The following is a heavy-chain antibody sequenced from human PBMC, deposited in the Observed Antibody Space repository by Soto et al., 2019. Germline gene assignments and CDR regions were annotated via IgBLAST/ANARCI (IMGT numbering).Heavy chain of an antibody. J-gene: IGHJ4*02. CDR3: AKGGPDGFCSGGRCYFDY. CDR1: GFTFDDYA. Sequence: DVQLVESGGGLVQPGRSLRLSCAASGFTFDDYAMHWVRRVPGKGLEWVSSISWNSNIIGYADSVKGRFTTSRDNAKNSLYLQMNRLRPEDTALYYCAKGGPDGFCSGGRCYFDYWGQGTLVTVSS. CDR2: ISWNSNII. D-gene: IGHD2-15*01. V-gene: IGHV3-9*01.